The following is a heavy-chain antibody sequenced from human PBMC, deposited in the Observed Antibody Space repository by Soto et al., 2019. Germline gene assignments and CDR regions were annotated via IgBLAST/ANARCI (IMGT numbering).Heavy chain of an antibody. V-gene: IGHV4-34*01. CDR2: INHSGST. CDR3: ARERSGYYDSSGYHYFDY. D-gene: IGHD3-22*01. CDR1: GGSFSGYY. Sequence: LSLTCAVYGGSFSGYYWSWIRQPPGKGLEWIGEINHSGSTNYNPSLKRRVTISVDTSKNQFSLKLSSVTAADTAVYYCARERSGYYDSSGYHYFDYWGQGTLVTVSS. J-gene: IGHJ4*02.